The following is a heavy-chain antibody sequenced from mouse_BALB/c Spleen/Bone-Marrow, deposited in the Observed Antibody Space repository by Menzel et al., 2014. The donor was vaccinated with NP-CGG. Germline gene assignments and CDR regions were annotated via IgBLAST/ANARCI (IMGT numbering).Heavy chain of an antibody. D-gene: IGHD2-10*02. Sequence: EVQLQQSGAELVRSGASVKLSCTASGFNIKDYYMHWVKQRPEQGLEWIGWLDPENGDTEYAPKFQGKATMTADTSSNTAYLQLSSLTSEDTAVYYCNEGYGNYGYWGQGTTLTVSS. J-gene: IGHJ2*01. CDR2: LDPENGDT. V-gene: IGHV14-4*02. CDR1: GFNIKDYY. CDR3: NEGYGNYGY.